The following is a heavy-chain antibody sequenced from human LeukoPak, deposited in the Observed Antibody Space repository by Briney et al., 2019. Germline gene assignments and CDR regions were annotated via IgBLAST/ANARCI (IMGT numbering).Heavy chain of an antibody. V-gene: IGHV4-34*01. CDR3: ARLKARSGWYRNDDY. Sequence: TSSETLSLTCAVYGGSFSGYYWSWIRQPPGKGLEWIGEINHSGSTNYNPSLKSRVTISVDTSKNQFSLKLSSVTAADTAVYYCARLKARSGWYRNDDYWGQGTLVTVSS. CDR2: INHSGST. J-gene: IGHJ4*02. CDR1: GGSFSGYY. D-gene: IGHD6-19*01.